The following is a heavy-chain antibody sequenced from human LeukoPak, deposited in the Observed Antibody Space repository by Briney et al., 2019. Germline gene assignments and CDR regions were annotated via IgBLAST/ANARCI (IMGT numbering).Heavy chain of an antibody. CDR3: ARDVSIFGPSFYFDF. CDR1: GGSISSYY. Sequence: PSETLSLTCTVSGGSISSYYWSWTRQPAGKGLEWIGHFYPTVSSNYNPSLKSRVTMSVDTSKNQFSLKMSSVTAADTAVYYCARDVSIFGPSFYFDFWGQGTLVTVSS. CDR2: FYPTVSS. J-gene: IGHJ4*02. V-gene: IGHV4-4*07. D-gene: IGHD3-3*01.